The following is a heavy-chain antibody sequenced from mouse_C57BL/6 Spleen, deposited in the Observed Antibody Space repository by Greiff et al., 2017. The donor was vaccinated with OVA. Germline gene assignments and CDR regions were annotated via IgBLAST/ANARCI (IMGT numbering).Heavy chain of an antibody. D-gene: IGHD2-3*01. CDR2: IRSKSNNYAT. V-gene: IGHV10-1*01. J-gene: IGHJ4*01. CDR3: VRRGLGLLDYYAMDY. Sequence: DVKLVESGGGLVQPKGSLKLSCAASGFSFNTYAMNWVRQAPGKGLEWVARIRSKSNNYATYYADSVKDRFTISRDDSESMLYLQMNNLKTEDTAMYYCVRRGLGLLDYYAMDYWGQGTSVTVSS. CDR1: GFSFNTYA.